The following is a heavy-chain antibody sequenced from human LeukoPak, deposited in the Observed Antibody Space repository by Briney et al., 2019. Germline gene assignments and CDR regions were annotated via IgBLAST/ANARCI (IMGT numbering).Heavy chain of an antibody. CDR3: AREPTLAALTVDNWFAP. D-gene: IGHD6-13*01. J-gene: IGHJ5*02. Sequence: ASVKVSCKASGYALSSYYMHWIRQAPGQGLEWMGLINPSGSITTYAQKFQGRVTVTRDTSTSTVYMELRSLRSGDTAVYYCAREPTLAALTVDNWFAPWGQGTLVTVSS. V-gene: IGHV1-46*01. CDR2: INPSGSIT. CDR1: GYALSSYY.